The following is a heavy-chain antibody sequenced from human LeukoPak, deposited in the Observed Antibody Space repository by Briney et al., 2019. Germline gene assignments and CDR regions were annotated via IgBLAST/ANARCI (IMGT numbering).Heavy chain of an antibody. CDR2: LYEGETT. CDR3: GSNWGDFDY. J-gene: IGHJ4*02. D-gene: IGHD7-27*01. V-gene: IGHV4-38-2*02. CDR1: GYSITSGHY. Sequence: SETLSLTCTVSGYSITSGHYWGWIRQPPGKGLEWIGSLYEGETTYYNPSLKTRLTISLDTSKNQFSLRLSSVTAADTAVYYCGSNWGDFDYWGQGTLVTVSS.